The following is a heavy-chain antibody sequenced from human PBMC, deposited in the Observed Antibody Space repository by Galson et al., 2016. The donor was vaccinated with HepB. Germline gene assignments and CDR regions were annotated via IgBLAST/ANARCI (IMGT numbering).Heavy chain of an antibody. J-gene: IGHJ4*02. CDR3: ARDSPIWD. D-gene: IGHD3-9*01. V-gene: IGHV3-33*01. CDR1: GFTFSDFG. Sequence: SLRLSCAASGFTFSDFGMHWVRQAPGKGLEWVALIWYDGSNKHYADSVKGRFTISRDNSKSTLYLQMNSLRVEDMAMYYCARDSPIWDWGQGTLVTVSS. CDR2: IWYDGSNK.